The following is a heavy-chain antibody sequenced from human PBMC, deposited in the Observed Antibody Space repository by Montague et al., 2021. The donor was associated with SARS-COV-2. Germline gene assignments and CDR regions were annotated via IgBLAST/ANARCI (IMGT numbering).Heavy chain of an antibody. J-gene: IGHJ6*02. CDR1: GFTFSSYS. CDR3: ARDPLDYGLWSAGSYYNAYYYYYYGMDV. CDR2: ISSSSSYV. Sequence: SLRLSCSASGFTFSSYSMNWVRQPPGKGLEWVSSISSSSSYVYYADSVKGRFTISRDNAKNSLYLQMNDLRAEDTAVYYCARDPLDYGLWSAGSYYNAYYYYYYGMDVWGQGTTVTVSS. D-gene: IGHD3-10*01. V-gene: IGHV3-21*01.